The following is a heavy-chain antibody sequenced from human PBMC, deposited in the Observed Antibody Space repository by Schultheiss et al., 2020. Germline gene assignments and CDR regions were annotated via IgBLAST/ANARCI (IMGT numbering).Heavy chain of an antibody. J-gene: IGHJ4*02. Sequence: SETLSLTCTVSGGSIRNHYWSWIRQPAGKGLEWVGSIHITGNTNYNPSLKSRVTMSIDTSKNQFSLNLRSVTAADTAIYYCARQWRDAYNAPRYFDLWGQGALVTISS. D-gene: IGHD5-24*01. CDR2: IHITGNT. CDR1: GGSIRNHY. V-gene: IGHV4-4*07. CDR3: ARQWRDAYNAPRYFDL.